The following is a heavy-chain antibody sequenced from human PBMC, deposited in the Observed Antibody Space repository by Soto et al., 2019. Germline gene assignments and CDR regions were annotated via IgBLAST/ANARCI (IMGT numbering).Heavy chain of an antibody. J-gene: IGHJ4*01. CDR3: ARRTPARSAGGF. V-gene: IGHV1-8*01. Sequence: QVQLVQSGAEVKKPGASVKVSCKASGYTFTTYDIYWVRQATGQGLEWMGWMNPNSGNTGYAQKFQGRVTMPRNPPLNPAYMELSRLRSDHTAVYYFARRTPARSAGGFWGQGTLVHVSP. D-gene: IGHD6-25*01. CDR2: MNPNSGNT. CDR1: GYTFTTYD.